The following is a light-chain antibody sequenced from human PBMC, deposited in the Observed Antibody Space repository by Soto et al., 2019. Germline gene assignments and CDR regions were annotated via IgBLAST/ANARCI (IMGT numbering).Light chain of an antibody. CDR1: QDITLY. V-gene: IGKV1-33*01. J-gene: IGKJ5*01. CDR3: QQFYDLPIT. Sequence: DIQMTQSPSSLSASVGDRVTITCQASQDITLYLNWYQQQPGKAPKVLIYDASKLQTGVPSRFSGRGSGKDFTFTISSLQPDDSGTYYCQQFYDLPITFGQGTRLEIK. CDR2: DAS.